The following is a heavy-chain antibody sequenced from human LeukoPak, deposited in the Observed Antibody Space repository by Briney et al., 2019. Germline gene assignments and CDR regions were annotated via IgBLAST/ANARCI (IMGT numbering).Heavy chain of an antibody. CDR1: GFTVSSNY. D-gene: IGHD3-3*01. CDR2: IKRDGSEK. V-gene: IGHV3-7*01. J-gene: IGHJ4*02. CDR3: ARATSFTIFDY. Sequence: GGSLRLSCAASGFTVSSNYMSWVRQAPGKGLEWVANIKRDGSEKYYVDSVKGRFTISRDNAKNSLYVQMNSLRAEDTAVYYCARATSFTIFDYWGQGTLVTVSS.